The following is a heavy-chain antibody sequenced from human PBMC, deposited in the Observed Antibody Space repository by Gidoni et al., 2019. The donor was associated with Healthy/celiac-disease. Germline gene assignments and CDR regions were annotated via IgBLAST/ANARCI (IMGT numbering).Heavy chain of an antibody. V-gene: IGHV4-39*01. J-gene: IGHJ4*02. CDR2: IYYSGST. CDR3: VIGTWGFRYDILTGTFDY. D-gene: IGHD3-9*01. CDR1: GGSISSSSYY. Sequence: QLQLQESGPGLVKPSETLSLTCPVPGGSISSSSYYWGWIRQPPGKGLEWIGSIYYSGSTYYTPSLKSRVTISVDTSKNQFSLKLSSVTAADTAVYYCVIGTWGFRYDILTGTFDYWGQGTLVTVSS.